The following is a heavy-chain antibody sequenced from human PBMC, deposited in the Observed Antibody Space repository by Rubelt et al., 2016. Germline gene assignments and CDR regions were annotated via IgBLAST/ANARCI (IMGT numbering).Heavy chain of an antibody. J-gene: IGHJ5*02. V-gene: IGHV4-34*01. CDR3: ARGLARAAAAPRRLWFDP. CDR2: INHSGST. CDR1: GGSFSGYY. Sequence: QVQLQQWGAGLLKPSETLSLTCAVYGGSFSGYYWSWIRQPPGKGLEWIGEINHSGSTNYNPSLKGRVTRSGDTSKIQLALKLGAVTAADTAVYYCARGLARAAAAPRRLWFDPWGQGTLVTVSS. D-gene: IGHD6-13*01.